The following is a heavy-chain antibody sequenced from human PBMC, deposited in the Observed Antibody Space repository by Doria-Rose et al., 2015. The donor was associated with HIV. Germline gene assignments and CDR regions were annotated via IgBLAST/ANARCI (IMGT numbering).Heavy chain of an antibody. D-gene: IGHD1-1*01. J-gene: IGHJ6*02. Sequence: QVQLQQWDAGLVKPSETLSLTCAVFGGSFSGYYWSWTRQPPGKGLEWIGEIYHSGSTNYKTSLKSRVTMSLDTSKNLFSLKLSSVTAADTAVYYCARGLLRGGWNDVDYYYGMDVWGQGTTVTVSS. CDR3: ARGLLRGGWNDVDYYYGMDV. CDR1: GGSFSGYY. CDR2: IYHSGST. V-gene: IGHV4-34*01.